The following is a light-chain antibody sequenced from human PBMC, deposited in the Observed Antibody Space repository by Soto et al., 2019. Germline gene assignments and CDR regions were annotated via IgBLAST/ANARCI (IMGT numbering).Light chain of an antibody. CDR1: QSIRNY. J-gene: IGKJ1*01. Sequence: DIQMTQSPSSLSASVGDRVTITCRASQSIRNYFNWYQHKPGKVPKVLIYTAPNFRSGAPSRLSASGSGTDFTLSVVSLQTEDFATYYCQQTYSSAPGAFGQGTKV. V-gene: IGKV1-39*01. CDR3: QQTYSSAPGA. CDR2: TAP.